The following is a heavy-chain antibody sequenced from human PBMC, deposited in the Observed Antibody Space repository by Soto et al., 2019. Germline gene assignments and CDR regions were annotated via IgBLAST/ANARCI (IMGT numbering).Heavy chain of an antibody. Sequence: ASVKVSCKASGYTFTSYAMHWVRQAPGQRLEWMGWINAGNGNTKYSQKFQGRVTITRDTSASTAYMELSSLRSEDTAVYYCASGAAAGTHFDYWGQGTLVTXSS. V-gene: IGHV1-3*01. CDR3: ASGAAAGTHFDY. D-gene: IGHD6-13*01. J-gene: IGHJ4*02. CDR1: GYTFTSYA. CDR2: INAGNGNT.